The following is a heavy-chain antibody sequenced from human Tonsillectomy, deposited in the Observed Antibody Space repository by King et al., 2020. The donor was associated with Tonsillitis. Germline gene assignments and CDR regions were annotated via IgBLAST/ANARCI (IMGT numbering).Heavy chain of an antibody. Sequence: VQLVESGGGLVQPGRSLRLSCAASGFTFDDYAMHWVRQAPGKGLEWVSGISWNSGSIGYADSVKGRFTISRDNAKNSLYLQMNSLRAEDTALYYCAKDIRIRFLEWPEYYYYGMDVWGQGTTVTVYS. V-gene: IGHV3-9*01. D-gene: IGHD3-3*01. CDR2: ISWNSGSI. CDR3: AKDIRIRFLEWPEYYYYGMDV. CDR1: GFTFDDYA. J-gene: IGHJ6*02.